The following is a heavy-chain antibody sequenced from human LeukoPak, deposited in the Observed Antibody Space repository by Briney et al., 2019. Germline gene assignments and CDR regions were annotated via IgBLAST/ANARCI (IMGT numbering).Heavy chain of an antibody. J-gene: IGHJ3*02. Sequence: PGGSLRLSCAASGFTFSSYAMHWVRQAPGKGLEWVAVISYDGSNKYYADSVKGRFTISRDNSKNTLYLQMNSLRAEDTAVYYCARDTRRDGYRGAFDIWGQGTMVTVSS. CDR2: ISYDGSNK. D-gene: IGHD5-24*01. V-gene: IGHV3-30*04. CDR1: GFTFSSYA. CDR3: ARDTRRDGYRGAFDI.